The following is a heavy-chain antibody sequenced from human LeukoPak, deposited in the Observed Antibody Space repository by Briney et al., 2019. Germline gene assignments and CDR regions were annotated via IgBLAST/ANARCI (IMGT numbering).Heavy chain of an antibody. CDR2: IWYDGSNE. D-gene: IGHD1-26*01. CDR3: ARQGVVGAKRGGWFDY. J-gene: IGHJ4*01. V-gene: IGHV3-33*01. Sequence: GRSLRLSCAASGFTFSSYGMHWVRQAPGKGLERVAVIWYDGSNENYADSVKGRFTISRDNSKKTMYLQMNSLRAEDTAVYYCARQGVVGAKRGGWFDYWGHGTLVTVSS. CDR1: GFTFSSYG.